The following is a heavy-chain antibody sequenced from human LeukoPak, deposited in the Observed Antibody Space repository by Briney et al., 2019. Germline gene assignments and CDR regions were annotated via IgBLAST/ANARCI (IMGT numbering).Heavy chain of an antibody. CDR2: INPKSGKT. J-gene: IGHJ6*03. Sequence: ASVKVSCKASGYTFTGYYMHWVRQAPGQGLEWMGWINPKSGKTNYAQKFQGRVTVTRDTSINTAYMDLSGLTSDDTAVYYCARDTARITIFGVAKYMDVWGKGTTVTVSS. CDR3: ARDTARITIFGVAKYMDV. CDR1: GYTFTGYY. D-gene: IGHD3-3*01. V-gene: IGHV1-2*02.